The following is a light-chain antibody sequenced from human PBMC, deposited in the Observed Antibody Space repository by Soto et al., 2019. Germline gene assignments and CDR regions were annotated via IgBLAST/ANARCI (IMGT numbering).Light chain of an antibody. V-gene: IGLV2-14*01. CDR3: TSYTNTSTPYV. CDR1: SSDVGRYTY. Sequence: QSVLTQPASVSGSPGQSITISCAGTSSDVGRYTYVSWYQQHPGKAPKLIIYDVYNRPSGVSNRFSGSKSGNTASLTISGLQAEDEAGSYCTSYTNTSTPYVFGGGTKVTVL. J-gene: IGLJ1*01. CDR2: DVY.